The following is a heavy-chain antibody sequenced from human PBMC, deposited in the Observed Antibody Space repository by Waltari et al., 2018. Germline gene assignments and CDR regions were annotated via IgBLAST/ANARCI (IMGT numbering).Heavy chain of an antibody. CDR1: GGSISSHY. CDR2: IYYSGST. D-gene: IGHD3-3*01. V-gene: IGHV4-59*11. J-gene: IGHJ6*02. Sequence: QVQLQESGPGLVKPSETLSLTCTVSGGSISSHYWSWIRQPPGKGLEWIGYIYYSGSTNSNPSLKSRVTISVDTSKNQFSLKLSSVTAADTAVYYCARGVGSWPYDFWTTDMDVWGQGTTVTVSS. CDR3: ARGVGSWPYDFWTTDMDV.